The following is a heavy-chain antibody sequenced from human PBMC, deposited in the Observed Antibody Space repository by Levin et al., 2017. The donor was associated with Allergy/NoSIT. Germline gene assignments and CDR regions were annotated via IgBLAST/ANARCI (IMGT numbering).Heavy chain of an antibody. D-gene: IGHD4-23*01. J-gene: IGHJ4*02. CDR2: IYYSGST. CDR1: GGSIRSSSYY. Sequence: SETLSLTCTVSGGSIRSSSYYWGWIRQPPGKGLEWIGSIYYSGSTYYNPSLKSRLTISVDTSKNQFSLKVTSVTAADTAVYYCARHSFHGYDNGGKGDYWGQGTLVTVSS. V-gene: IGHV4-39*01. CDR3: ARHSFHGYDNGGKGDY.